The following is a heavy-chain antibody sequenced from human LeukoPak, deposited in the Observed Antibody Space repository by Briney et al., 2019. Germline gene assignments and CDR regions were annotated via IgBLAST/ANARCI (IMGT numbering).Heavy chain of an antibody. CDR1: GYTFTSYY. CDR3: ARAGDYYYDSSGSAADY. V-gene: IGHV1-46*01. Sequence: GASVKVSCKASGYTFTSYYMHWVRQAPGQGLEWMGIINPSGGSTSYAQKFQGRVTMTRDMSTSTVYMELSSLRSEDTAVYYCARAGDYYYDSSGSAADYWGQGTLVTVSS. J-gene: IGHJ4*02. D-gene: IGHD3-22*01. CDR2: INPSGGST.